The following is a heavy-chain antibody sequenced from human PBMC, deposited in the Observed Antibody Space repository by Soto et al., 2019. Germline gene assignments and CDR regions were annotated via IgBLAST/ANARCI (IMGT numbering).Heavy chain of an antibody. D-gene: IGHD1-1*01. J-gene: IGHJ3*02. CDR3: ARVERGTATTVVDAFDI. CDR2: MSHSGGT. CDR1: GGFVSSGSYY. V-gene: IGHV4-34*01. Sequence: QVQLQQWGAGLLKPSETLSLTCAVYGGFVSSGSYYWSWIRQPPGKGLEWIGEMSHSGGTHFNPSRKGWFTITGDTAKNQFSLKMSSVTAADTALYYCARVERGTATTVVDAFDIWGPGTMVTVSS.